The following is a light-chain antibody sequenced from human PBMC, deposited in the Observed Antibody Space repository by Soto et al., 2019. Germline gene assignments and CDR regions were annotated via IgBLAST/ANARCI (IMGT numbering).Light chain of an antibody. CDR2: AAS. Sequence: DIQMTQSPSSLSASVGDRVTLTCRASQGISTYLVWYQQKPGTVPKLLIFAASTLQSGAPSRFSGSCSGTDFTLTISSLQPEDVATYYCQYYNCAPWTFGQGTKVEI. V-gene: IGKV1-27*01. CDR3: QYYNCAPWT. CDR1: QGISTY. J-gene: IGKJ1*01.